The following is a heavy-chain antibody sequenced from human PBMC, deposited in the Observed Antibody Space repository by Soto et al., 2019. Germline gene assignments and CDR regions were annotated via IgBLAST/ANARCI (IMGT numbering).Heavy chain of an antibody. J-gene: IGHJ4*02. CDR3: ARDNMVMGIDY. CDR2: IKQDGSEK. CDR1: GFTFSSYW. D-gene: IGHD3-22*01. Sequence: GGSLRLSCAASGFTFSSYWMSWVRQAPGKGLEWVANIKQDGSEKYYVDSVKGRFTISRDNAKNSLYLQMDSLRAKDTAVYYCARDNMVMGIDYWGQGTLVTVSS. V-gene: IGHV3-7*03.